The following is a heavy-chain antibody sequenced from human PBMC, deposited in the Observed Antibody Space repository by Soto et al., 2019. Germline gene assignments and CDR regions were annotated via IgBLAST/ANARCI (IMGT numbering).Heavy chain of an antibody. CDR1: GYTFTSYG. Sequence: ASVKVSCKASGYTFTSYGISWVRQAPGQGLEWMGWISAYNGNTNYAQKLQGRVTITTDTSTSTAYMELSSLTSEDTAVYYCAREYPGFDPWGQGTLVTVSS. CDR3: AREYPGFDP. D-gene: IGHD2-2*02. J-gene: IGHJ5*02. CDR2: ISAYNGNT. V-gene: IGHV1-18*01.